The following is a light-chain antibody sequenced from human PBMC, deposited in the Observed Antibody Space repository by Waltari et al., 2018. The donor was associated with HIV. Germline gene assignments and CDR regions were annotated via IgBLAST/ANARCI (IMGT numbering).Light chain of an antibody. CDR1: SSNIGRHF. CDR2: ESD. CDR3: AAWDNYLNAWV. J-gene: IGLJ3*02. V-gene: IGLV1-47*01. Sequence: QSVLTQPPSTSATPGPRVPIPCSGASSNIGRHFVSWYQHLPGATPKLLIYESDRRPSGVPDRFSGSESGTSASLAISGLRSEDEADYYCAAWDNYLNAWVFGGGTRVTVL.